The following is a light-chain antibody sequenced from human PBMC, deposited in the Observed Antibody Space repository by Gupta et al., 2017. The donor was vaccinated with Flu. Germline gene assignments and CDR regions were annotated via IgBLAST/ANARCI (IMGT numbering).Light chain of an antibody. CDR3: QQDDSTTYT. CDR1: QSVLYSSNNKNY. J-gene: IGKJ2*01. V-gene: IGKV4-1*01. CDR2: WAS. Sequence: DIVMTQSPDSLAVSLGERATINCKSSQSVLYSSNNKNYLAWYQQKPGQPPKLLIYWASTRESGVPDRFSGSGSGTDFTLTISSLQAEEVAVYYCQQDDSTTYTFGQGTKLEIK.